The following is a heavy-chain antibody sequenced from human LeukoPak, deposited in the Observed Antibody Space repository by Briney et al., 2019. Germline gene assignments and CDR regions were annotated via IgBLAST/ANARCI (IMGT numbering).Heavy chain of an antibody. CDR1: GGSISSGSYY. Sequence: SETLSLTCTVSGGSISSGSYYWSWIRQPAGKGLEWIGRIYTSGSTNYNPSLKSRVTISVDTSKNQFSLKLSSVTAADTAVYYCARGVANYDILTGYYTGTSSFDYWGQGTLVTVSS. CDR2: IYTSGST. V-gene: IGHV4-61*02. J-gene: IGHJ4*02. D-gene: IGHD3-9*01. CDR3: ARGVANYDILTGYYTGTSSFDY.